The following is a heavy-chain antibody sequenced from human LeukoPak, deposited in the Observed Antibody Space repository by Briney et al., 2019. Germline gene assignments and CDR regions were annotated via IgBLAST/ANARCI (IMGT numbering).Heavy chain of an antibody. V-gene: IGHV4-59*01. CDR3: ARDRVEYDILTGYSKPYYGMDV. J-gene: IGHJ6*02. Sequence: SETLSLTCTVSDGSLSSYYWSWIRQPPGKGLEWLGYIYCRGSTNYNPSLKSRVTISLDTSKNQFSLKLSSVTAADTAVYYCARDRVEYDILTGYSKPYYGMDVWGQGTTVTVSS. CDR2: IYCRGST. D-gene: IGHD3-9*01. CDR1: DGSLSSYY.